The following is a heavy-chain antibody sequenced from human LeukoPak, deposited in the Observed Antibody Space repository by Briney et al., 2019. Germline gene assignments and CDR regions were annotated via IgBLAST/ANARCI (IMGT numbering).Heavy chain of an antibody. V-gene: IGHV3-13*01. CDR2: IGTAGDT. D-gene: IGHD1-14*01. J-gene: IGHJ6*02. CDR1: GFTFSSYD. CDR3: AREGDHGYYYYGMDV. Sequence: GSLRLTCAASGFTFSSYDMHWVRQATGKGLEWVSAIGTAGDTYYPGSVKGRFTISRENAKNSLYLQMNSLRAEDTAVYYCAREGDHGYYYYGMDVWGQGTTVTVSS.